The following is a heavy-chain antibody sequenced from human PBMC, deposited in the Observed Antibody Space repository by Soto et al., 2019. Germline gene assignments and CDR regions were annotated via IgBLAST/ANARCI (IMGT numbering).Heavy chain of an antibody. CDR2: INSDGSST. D-gene: IGHD6-13*01. CDR1: GFTFSSYW. V-gene: IGHV3-74*01. CDR3: ATGATLAADGYYYYYGMDV. Sequence: GGSLRLSCAASGFTFSSYWMHWVRQAPGKGLVWVSRINSDGSSTSYADSVKGRFTISRDNAKNTLYLQMNSLRAEDTAVYYCATGATLAADGYYYYYGMDVWGQGTTVTVSS. J-gene: IGHJ6*02.